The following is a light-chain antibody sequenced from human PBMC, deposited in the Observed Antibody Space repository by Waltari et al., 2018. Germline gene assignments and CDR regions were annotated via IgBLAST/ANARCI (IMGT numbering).Light chain of an antibody. Sequence: DIQMTQSPSSLSASVGDRVTITCRASQGIGNYLAWYQQKPGTFPKLLIYTASTLQSGVPSRFSGSGSAADFTLTISSLQPEDAATYYCQNYNSAPFTFGPGTRVDIK. CDR2: TAS. J-gene: IGKJ3*01. V-gene: IGKV1-27*01. CDR3: QNYNSAPFT. CDR1: QGIGNY.